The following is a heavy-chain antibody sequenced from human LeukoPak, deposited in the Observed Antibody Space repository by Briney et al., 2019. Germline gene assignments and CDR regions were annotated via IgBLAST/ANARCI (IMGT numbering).Heavy chain of an antibody. D-gene: IGHD5-24*01. CDR1: GASINNYY. CDR3: ARSTIFNAFDL. CDR2: IYYSGDT. J-gene: IGHJ3*01. V-gene: IGHV4-59*01. Sequence: PSETLSLTCTVSGASINNYYWAWIRRPPGEELEWVGYIYYSGDTLYSPSLNSRVTISIDTSRTQFSLKLTSVTAADTALYYCARSTIFNAFDLWGLGTMVTVSS.